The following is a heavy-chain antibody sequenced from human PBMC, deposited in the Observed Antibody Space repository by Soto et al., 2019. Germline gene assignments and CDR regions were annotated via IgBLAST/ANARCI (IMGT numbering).Heavy chain of an antibody. Sequence: SETLSLTCAVYGGSFSGYYWSWIRQPPGKGLEWIGEINHSGSTNYNPSLKSRVTISVDTSKNQFSLKLSSVTAADTAVYYCARPKAVAGDAFDIWGQGTMVTVSS. J-gene: IGHJ3*02. CDR1: GGSFSGYY. CDR3: ARPKAVAGDAFDI. V-gene: IGHV4-34*01. D-gene: IGHD6-19*01. CDR2: INHSGST.